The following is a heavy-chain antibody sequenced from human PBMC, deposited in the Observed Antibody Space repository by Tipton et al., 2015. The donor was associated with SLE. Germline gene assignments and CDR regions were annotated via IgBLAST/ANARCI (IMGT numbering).Heavy chain of an antibody. CDR1: GGSISSYY. V-gene: IGHV4-59*01. D-gene: IGHD5-18*01. Sequence: TLSPTCTVSGGSISSYYWSWIRQPPGKGLEWIGYIYYSGSTNYNPSLKSRVTISVDTSKNQFSLKLSSVTAADTAVYYCARDGYSYPFDYWGQGTLVTVSS. J-gene: IGHJ4*02. CDR3: ARDGYSYPFDY. CDR2: IYYSGST.